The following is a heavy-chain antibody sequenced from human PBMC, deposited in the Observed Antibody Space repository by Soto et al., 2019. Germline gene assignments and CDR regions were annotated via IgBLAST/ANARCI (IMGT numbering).Heavy chain of an antibody. J-gene: IGHJ4*02. V-gene: IGHV1-2*04. D-gene: IGHD6-19*01. Sequence: QVQLVQSGAEVKKPGASVKVSCKASGYTFTGYDMHWVRQAPGQGLEWMGWINPNSSGTNYAQKFQRCVTMTRDTSISTAYMELSTLRSDDTAVYYCARDRGDPIAVAGKVKYYFDYWGQGTLVTVSS. CDR3: ARDRGDPIAVAGKVKYYFDY. CDR1: GYTFTGYD. CDR2: INPNSSGT.